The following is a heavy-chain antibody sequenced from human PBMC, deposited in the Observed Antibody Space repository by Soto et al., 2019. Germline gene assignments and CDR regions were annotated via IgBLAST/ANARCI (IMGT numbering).Heavy chain of an antibody. CDR1: GGSISSGGYY. CDR3: ARASVIPDYFDY. V-gene: IGHV4-31*03. CDR2: IYYSGST. D-gene: IGHD2-21*01. J-gene: IGHJ4*02. Sequence: SETLSLTCTVSGGSISSGGYYWSWIRQHPGKGLEWIGYIYYSGSTYYNPSPKSRVTISVDTSKNQFSLKLSSVTAADTAVYYCARASVIPDYFDYWGQGTLVTVSS.